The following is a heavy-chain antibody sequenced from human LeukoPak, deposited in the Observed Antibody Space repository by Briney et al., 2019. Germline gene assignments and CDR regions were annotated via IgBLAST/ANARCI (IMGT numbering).Heavy chain of an antibody. J-gene: IGHJ4*02. Sequence: PGGSLRLSCAGSGFIFSDFYINWIRQSPGKGLEWLAYISPDGSYTTYGDSVKGRFVISRDNAKNSVSLQINSPRVEDTAVYFCASDQVSGVFDYWGQGARVTVS. CDR2: ISPDGSYT. CDR1: GFIFSDFY. V-gene: IGHV3-11*05. CDR3: ASDQVSGVFDY. D-gene: IGHD5/OR15-5a*01.